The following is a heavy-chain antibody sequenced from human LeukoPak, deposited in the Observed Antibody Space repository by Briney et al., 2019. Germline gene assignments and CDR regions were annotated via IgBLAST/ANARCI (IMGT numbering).Heavy chain of an antibody. CDR2: IHYSGIT. J-gene: IGHJ5*02. CDR1: GGSISSSNW. D-gene: IGHD6-13*01. CDR3: AAAYYNWFDP. V-gene: IGHV4-4*02. Sequence: PSETLSLTCAVSGGSISSSNWWSWVRQPPGKGLEWIGYIHYSGITNYNPSLKSRVTMSVDTSKNQFSLKLSSVTAADTAVYYCAAAYYNWFDPWGQGTLVTVSS.